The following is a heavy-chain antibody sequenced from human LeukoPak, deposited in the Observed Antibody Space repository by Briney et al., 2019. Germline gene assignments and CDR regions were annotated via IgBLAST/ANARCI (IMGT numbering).Heavy chain of an antibody. CDR2: IYYSGST. D-gene: IGHD4-23*01. V-gene: IGHV4-31*03. Sequence: TSETLSLTCTVSGGSISSGGYYWSWIRQHPGKGLEWIGYIYYSGSTYYNPSLKSRVTISVDTSKNQFSLKLSSVTAADTAVYYCARILSGGTGKLPASPEYYFDYWGQGTLVTVSS. CDR1: GGSISSGGYY. CDR3: ARILSGGTGKLPASPEYYFDY. J-gene: IGHJ4*02.